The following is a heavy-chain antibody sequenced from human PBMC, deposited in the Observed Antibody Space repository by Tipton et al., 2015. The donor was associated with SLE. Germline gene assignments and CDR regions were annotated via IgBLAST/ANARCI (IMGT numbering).Heavy chain of an antibody. CDR3: VRGGGSYYDY. J-gene: IGHJ4*02. V-gene: IGHV4-4*07. CDR1: GGSISGYY. CDR2: VYSSGST. Sequence: LRLSCTVSGGSISGYYWSWIRQPAGKGLEWIGRVYSSGSTIYNPSIKSRITLSLDTSKNQFSLRVNSVTAADTAVYYCVRGGGSYYDYWGQGTLVTVSS. D-gene: IGHD1-26*01.